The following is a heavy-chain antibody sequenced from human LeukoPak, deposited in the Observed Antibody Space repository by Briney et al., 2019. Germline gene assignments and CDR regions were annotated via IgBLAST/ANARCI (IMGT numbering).Heavy chain of an antibody. Sequence: GRSLRLSCAASGFTFNSYAMHWVRQVPGKGLEWVAVISYDGNNKYYADSVKGRFTISRDNSKNTLYLQMNSLRAEDTAVYYCARGPSRVGYYYGMDVWGKGTTVTVSS. CDR3: ARGPSRVGYYYGMDV. J-gene: IGHJ6*04. CDR1: GFTFNSYA. V-gene: IGHV3-30*04. CDR2: ISYDGNNK. D-gene: IGHD5-24*01.